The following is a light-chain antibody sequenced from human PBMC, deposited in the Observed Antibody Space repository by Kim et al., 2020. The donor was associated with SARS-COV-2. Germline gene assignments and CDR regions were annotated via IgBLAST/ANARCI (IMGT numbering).Light chain of an antibody. Sequence: QGVAVSCTGSISNLGASFDVHWYRQLPGAPPQLIIYGSTNRPSGVPDRFSGSKSGTSASLAITGLQAEDEADYYCQSYDSNLSAYVFGTGTKVTVL. CDR2: GST. J-gene: IGLJ1*01. CDR1: ISNLGASFD. V-gene: IGLV1-40*01. CDR3: QSYDSNLSAYV.